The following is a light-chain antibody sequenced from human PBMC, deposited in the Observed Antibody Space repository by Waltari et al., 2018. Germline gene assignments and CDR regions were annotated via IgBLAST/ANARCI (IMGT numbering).Light chain of an antibody. CDR3: QQRRNWPLT. CDR1: QSLGND. CDR2: ETS. V-gene: IGKV3-11*01. J-gene: IGKJ4*01. Sequence: YQASQSLGNDLEWYQQKPGKAPRLLIYETSNRATGIPARFSGSGSGTDFTLTISSLEPEDFAVYYCQQRRNWPLTFGGGTKVEIK.